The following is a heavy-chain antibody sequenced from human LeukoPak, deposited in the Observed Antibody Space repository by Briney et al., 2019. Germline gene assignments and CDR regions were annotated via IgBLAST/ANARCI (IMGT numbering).Heavy chain of an antibody. J-gene: IGHJ4*02. CDR1: GFTCSRNG. V-gene: IGHV3-30*02. CDR2: IRYDRSYI. D-gene: IGHD2-2*01. CDR3: ARDRRPFKGICSSTGCYFEY. Sequence: GGSLILSCATSGFTCSRNGMHWVRQAPGNLPESVSFIRYDRSYIYYADSVKGRFTISRDNDKKSLYLQMNSLRDEDTAVYYCARDRRPFKGICSSTGCYFEYWGQGTLVTVSS.